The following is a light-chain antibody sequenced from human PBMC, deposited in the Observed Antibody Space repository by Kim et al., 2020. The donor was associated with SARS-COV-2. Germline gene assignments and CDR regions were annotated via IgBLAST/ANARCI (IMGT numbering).Light chain of an antibody. J-gene: IGLJ2*01. V-gene: IGLV3-9*01. CDR2: RDY. CDR3: QVGDSGNVV. CDR1: FIGTQD. Sequence: SAALGQTARITCGGDFIGTQDVHWYEQRPGQATVLDSDRDYIRPSAIPERFSGSRSGNTATLTISRGQADDEADYYCQVGDSGNVVLGGRAQLTVL.